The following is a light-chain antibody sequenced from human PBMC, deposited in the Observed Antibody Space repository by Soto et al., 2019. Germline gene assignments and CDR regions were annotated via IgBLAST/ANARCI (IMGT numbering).Light chain of an antibody. CDR2: WAS. Sequence: DIGMTQSPDSLAVSLGERATINCKSSQSLLFISNNRNYLAWYQQKPGQPPKLLIYWASTRGSGVPDRFSGSGSGTDFTLTISSLQADDVAVYDCQQYYSSPQTFGQGTKVEI. V-gene: IGKV4-1*01. CDR1: QSLLFISNNRNY. CDR3: QQYYSSPQT. J-gene: IGKJ1*01.